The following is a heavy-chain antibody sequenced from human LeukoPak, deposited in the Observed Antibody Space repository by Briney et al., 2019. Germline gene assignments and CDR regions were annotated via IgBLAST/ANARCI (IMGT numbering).Heavy chain of an antibody. CDR2: INSDGSST. J-gene: IGHJ4*02. Sequence: PGGSLRLSCAASGFTFSSYWMHWVRQAPGKGLVWVSRINSDGSSTSYADSVKGRFTISRDNAKNTLYLQMNSLRAEDTAVYYCARDCTPIYGDCQPDYWGQGTLVTVSS. CDR1: GFTFSSYW. CDR3: ARDCTPIYGDCQPDY. V-gene: IGHV3-74*01. D-gene: IGHD4-17*01.